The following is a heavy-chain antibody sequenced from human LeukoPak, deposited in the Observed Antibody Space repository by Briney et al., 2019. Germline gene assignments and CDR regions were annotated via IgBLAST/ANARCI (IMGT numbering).Heavy chain of an antibody. V-gene: IGHV4-59*01. CDR2: IYYSGST. Sequence: SETLSLTCTVYGGSISSYYWSWVRQPLGKGLEWIGYIYYSGSTNYNPSLKSRVTISVDTSKNQFSLKLSSVTATDTAVYHCARVSYYGSGSLYFDYWGQGTLVTVPS. D-gene: IGHD3-10*01. CDR3: ARVSYYGSGSLYFDY. CDR1: GGSISSYY. J-gene: IGHJ4*02.